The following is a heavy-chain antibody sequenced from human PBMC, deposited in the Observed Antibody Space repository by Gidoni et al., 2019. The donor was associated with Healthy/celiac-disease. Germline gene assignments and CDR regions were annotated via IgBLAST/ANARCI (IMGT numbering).Heavy chain of an antibody. CDR2: ILYDGSKK. V-gene: IGHV3-30-3*01. Sequence: QVQLVESGGGVVQPGSSLRLSCPASGFTFSSYAMHWVSQAPGKGLEWLAVILYDGSKKYYADSVKGRFTISRENSKNTLYLQMNSLRAEDTAVYYCAREDDSSGFYWGQGTLVTVSS. D-gene: IGHD3-22*01. CDR1: GFTFSSYA. CDR3: AREDDSSGFY. J-gene: IGHJ4*02.